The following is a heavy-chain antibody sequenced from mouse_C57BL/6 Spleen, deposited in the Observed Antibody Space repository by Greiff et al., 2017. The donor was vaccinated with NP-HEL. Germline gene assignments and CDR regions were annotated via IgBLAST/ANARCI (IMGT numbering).Heavy chain of an antibody. V-gene: IGHV1-80*01. CDR3: ARAWDENAWFAY. D-gene: IGHD4-1*01. J-gene: IGHJ3*01. CDR2: IYPGDGDT. CDR1: GYAFSSYW. Sequence: QVQLQQSGAELVKPGASVKISCKASGYAFSSYWMNWVKQRPGKGLEWIGQIYPGDGDTNYNGKFKGKATLTADKSSSTAYMQLSSLTSEDSAVYFWARAWDENAWFAYWGQGTLVTVSA.